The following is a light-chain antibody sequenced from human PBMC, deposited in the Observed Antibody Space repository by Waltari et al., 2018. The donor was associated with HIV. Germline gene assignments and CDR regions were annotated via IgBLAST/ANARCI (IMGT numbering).Light chain of an antibody. J-gene: IGKJ1*01. CDR3: QQYYMTPPA. Sequence: DVVMTQSPGLLIGSLGESVTLSCQSSPSIFFNSDKKNYLAWYQQKPGQPPKLLVYWASTRESGVPARFSGAGSGTDFTLTISGLQAEDAATYFCQQYYMTPPAFGQGTKVEI. V-gene: IGKV4-1*01. CDR2: WAS. CDR1: PSIFFNSDKKNY.